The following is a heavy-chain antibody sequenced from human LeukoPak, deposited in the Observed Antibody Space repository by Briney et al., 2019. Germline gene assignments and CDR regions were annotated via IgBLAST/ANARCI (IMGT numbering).Heavy chain of an antibody. V-gene: IGHV1-2*02. CDR2: INPSSGDT. CDR1: GYTFTGYY. CDR3: ARDQAFVYCSGGTCYDDY. Sequence: GASVKVSCKASGYTFTGYYMHWVRQAPGQGLEWMGWINPSSGDTHYAQKFQGRVTMTRDTSINTAYMELSKPRSDDTAVYYCARDQAFVYCSGGTCYDDYWGQGSLVTVSA. D-gene: IGHD2-15*01. J-gene: IGHJ4*02.